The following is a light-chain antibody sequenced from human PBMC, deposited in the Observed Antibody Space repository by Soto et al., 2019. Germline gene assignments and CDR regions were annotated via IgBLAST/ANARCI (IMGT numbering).Light chain of an antibody. CDR1: QDIKNY. CDR2: DAS. CDR3: QQDDNSPLT. Sequence: SQMTQYPHSLSASVGDRGTITCQASQDIKNYLNWYQQKSGKAPKLLIYDASDLETGVPSRFSGSGSGTDFTFTINSLQPEDIATYYCQQDDNSPLTFGGGAKVDFK. V-gene: IGKV1-33*01. J-gene: IGKJ4*01.